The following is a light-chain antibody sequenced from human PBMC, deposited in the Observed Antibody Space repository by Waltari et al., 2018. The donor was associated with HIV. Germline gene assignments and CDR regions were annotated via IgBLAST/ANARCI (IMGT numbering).Light chain of an antibody. CDR3: QQYEDWPRT. CDR2: DAS. V-gene: IGKV3-15*01. Sequence: EIEMTQSPATLSVSPGERATLSCKASQSTSSLLAWYQQKPGQTPRLLIYDASKRATGVPARFSGSGSGAEFTLTISSLQSEDFAIYYCQQYEDWPRTFGQGTKLEIK. J-gene: IGKJ2*01. CDR1: QSTSSL.